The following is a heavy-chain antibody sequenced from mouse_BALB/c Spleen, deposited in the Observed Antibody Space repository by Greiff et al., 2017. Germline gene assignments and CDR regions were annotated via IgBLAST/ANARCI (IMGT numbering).Heavy chain of an antibody. Sequence: VQLQESGAELMKPGASVKISCKAIGYTFSSYWIEWVKQRPGHGLEWIGEILPGSGSTNYNEKFKGKATFTADTSSNTAYMQLSSLTSEDSAVYYCARGGLLRRGYAMDYWGQGTSVTVSS. CDR3: ARGGLLRRGYAMDY. CDR1: GYTFSSYW. D-gene: IGHD2-3*01. V-gene: IGHV1-9*01. J-gene: IGHJ4*01. CDR2: ILPGSGST.